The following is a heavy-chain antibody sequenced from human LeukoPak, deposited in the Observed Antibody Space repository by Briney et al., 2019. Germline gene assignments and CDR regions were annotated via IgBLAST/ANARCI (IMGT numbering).Heavy chain of an antibody. V-gene: IGHV1-69*13. CDR3: ARDLDCSSTSCYIRWFDP. D-gene: IGHD2-2*02. J-gene: IGHJ5*02. CDR2: IIPIFGTA. Sequence: SVKVSCKASGGTFSSYAISWVRQAPGQGLEWMGGIIPIFGTANYAQKFQGRVTITADESTSTAYMELSSLRSEDTAVYYCARDLDCSSTSCYIRWFDPWGQGTLVTVSS. CDR1: GGTFSSYA.